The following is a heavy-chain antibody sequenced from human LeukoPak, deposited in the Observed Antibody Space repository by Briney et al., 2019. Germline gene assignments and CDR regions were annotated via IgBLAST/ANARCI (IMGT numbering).Heavy chain of an antibody. V-gene: IGHV3-73*01. CDR3: TRWDCTTTGCYPFDY. J-gene: IGHJ4*02. D-gene: IGHD2-2*01. CDR1: GFTFSGSA. CDR2: IRDKANGYAT. Sequence: GGSLRLSCAASGFTFSGSAIHWVRQASGKGLEWVGRIRDKANGYATAYIASVKGRFTISRDDSKNTAYLQMSSLKTEDTAVYYCTRWDCTTTGCYPFDYWGQGTLVTVSS.